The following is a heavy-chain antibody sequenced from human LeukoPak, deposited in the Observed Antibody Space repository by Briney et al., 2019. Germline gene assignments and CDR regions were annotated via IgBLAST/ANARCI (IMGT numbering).Heavy chain of an antibody. Sequence: ASVKVSRKASVYTFTSYDINWVRQATGQGLEWMGWMNPNSGNAGYAQKFQGRVTMTRNTSISTAYMELSSLRSEDTAVYYCARSMVRGVIDGFDPWGQGTLVTVSS. D-gene: IGHD3-10*01. CDR2: MNPNSGNA. CDR1: VYTFTSYD. J-gene: IGHJ5*02. V-gene: IGHV1-8*01. CDR3: ARSMVRGVIDGFDP.